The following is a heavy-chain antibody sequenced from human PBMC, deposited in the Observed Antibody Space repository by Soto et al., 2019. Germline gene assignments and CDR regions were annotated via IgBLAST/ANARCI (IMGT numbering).Heavy chain of an antibody. J-gene: IGHJ5*02. CDR1: GFTFSSYW. CDR2: IKQDGSEK. Sequence: PGGSLRLSCAASGFTFSSYWMSWVRQAPGKGLEWVANIKQDGSEKYYVDSVKGRFTISRDNAKNSLYLQMNSLRAEDTAVYYCARDMVLGQTSAFDPWGQGTLVTVSS. D-gene: IGHD3-10*01. CDR3: ARDMVLGQTSAFDP. V-gene: IGHV3-7*05.